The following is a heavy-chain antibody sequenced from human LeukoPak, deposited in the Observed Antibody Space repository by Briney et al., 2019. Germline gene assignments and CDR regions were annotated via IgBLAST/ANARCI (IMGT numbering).Heavy chain of an antibody. CDR1: GYTFTGYY. J-gene: IGHJ3*02. D-gene: IGHD3-10*01. CDR2: IHPNTGGT. Sequence: ASVKVSCKASGYTFTGYYLHWVRQAPGQGLEWMGWIHPNTGGTEYAQMLQGRVTMTRDASITTAYMELRRLTSDDTAIYYCARFDYYSTGSHSGSFDIWGQGTMVTVSS. V-gene: IGHV1-2*02. CDR3: ARFDYYSTGSHSGSFDI.